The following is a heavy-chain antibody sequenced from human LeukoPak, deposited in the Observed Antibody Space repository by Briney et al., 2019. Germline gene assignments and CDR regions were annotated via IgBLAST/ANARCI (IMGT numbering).Heavy chain of an antibody. CDR1: GESLNGHY. CDR3: ARRIRGGSWSTRYYYYYYYMDV. D-gene: IGHD6-13*01. CDR2: GSERGGT. Sequence: SETLSLTCAVYGESLNGHYWSWIRQSPGKGLEWIGEGSERGGTKFNPSLKSRVTISADTSKNQFSLKLSSVTAADTAVYYCARRIRGGSWSTRYYYYYYYMDVWGKGTTVTVSS. J-gene: IGHJ6*03. V-gene: IGHV4-34*01.